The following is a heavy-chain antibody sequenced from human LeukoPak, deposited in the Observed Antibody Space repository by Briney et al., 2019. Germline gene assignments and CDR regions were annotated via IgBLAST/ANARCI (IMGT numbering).Heavy chain of an antibody. CDR1: GVTFSSYG. Sequence: GASGKLSCTASGVTFSSYGISWVRQAPGQGLEWMGRIIPILGIANYAQKFQGRVTITADKSTSTAYMELSSLRSEDTAVYYCAREYYNDSSGYSSFDYWGQGTLVTVSS. D-gene: IGHD3-22*01. CDR2: IIPILGIA. J-gene: IGHJ4*02. CDR3: AREYYNDSSGYSSFDY. V-gene: IGHV1-69*04.